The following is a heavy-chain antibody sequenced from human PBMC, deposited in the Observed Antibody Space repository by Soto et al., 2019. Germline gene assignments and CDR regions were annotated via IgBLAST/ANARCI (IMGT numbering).Heavy chain of an antibody. D-gene: IGHD3-22*01. J-gene: IGHJ3*01. Sequence: GVSLRLSFAASGFTFRNYGMNWVRQAPGKGLEWVSYIGIGSSTKYYADSVKGRFTISRDNAKNSLYLQMNSLRAEDTAVYYCARDQLYYNDISGRPLNAFDVWGQGTMVTVSS. CDR2: IGIGSSTK. CDR1: GFTFRNYG. CDR3: ARDQLYYNDISGRPLNAFDV. V-gene: IGHV3-48*01.